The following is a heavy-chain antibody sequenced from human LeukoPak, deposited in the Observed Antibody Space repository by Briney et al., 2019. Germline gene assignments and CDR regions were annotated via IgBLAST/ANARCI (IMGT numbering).Heavy chain of an antibody. CDR1: GYTFTRYD. D-gene: IGHD3-3*01. CDR3: ARSILEWLYYYYGMDV. J-gene: IGHJ6*02. Sequence: ASVKVSCKASGYTFTRYDINWVRQATGQGLEWMGWMNPNSGNTGYAQKFQGRVTMTRNTSISTAYMELSSLRSEDTAVYYCARSILEWLYYYYGMDVWGQGTTVTVSS. CDR2: MNPNSGNT. V-gene: IGHV1-8*01.